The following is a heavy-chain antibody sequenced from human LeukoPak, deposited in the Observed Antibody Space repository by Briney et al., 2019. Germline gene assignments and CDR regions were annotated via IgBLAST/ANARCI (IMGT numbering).Heavy chain of an antibody. J-gene: IGHJ4*02. D-gene: IGHD3-10*01. CDR2: IYHSGNT. Sequence: SETLSLTCTVSGGSISSSSHYWDWIRQPPGKGLEWIGSIYHSGNTYYNPSLKSRVTMSVDTSKNQFSLKLSSVTAADTAVYYCARDPTGGFGELWGQGTLVTVSS. V-gene: IGHV4-39*07. CDR1: GGSISSSSHY. CDR3: ARDPTGGFGEL.